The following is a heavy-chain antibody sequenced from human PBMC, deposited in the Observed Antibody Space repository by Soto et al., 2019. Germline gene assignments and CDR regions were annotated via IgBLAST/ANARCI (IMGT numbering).Heavy chain of an antibody. CDR3: ASKTHGADRIAAAPSYPYGMDV. V-gene: IGHV1-69*13. D-gene: IGHD6-13*01. Sequence: ASVKVSCKASGGTFSSYAISWVRQAPGQGLEWMGGIIPIFGTANYAQKFQGRVTITADESTSTAYMELSSLRSEDTAVYYCASKTHGADRIAAAPSYPYGMDVWGQGTTVTVSS. J-gene: IGHJ6*02. CDR1: GGTFSSYA. CDR2: IIPIFGTA.